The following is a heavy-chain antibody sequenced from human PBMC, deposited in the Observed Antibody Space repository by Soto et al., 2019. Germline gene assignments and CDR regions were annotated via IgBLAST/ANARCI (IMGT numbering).Heavy chain of an antibody. CDR3: ARGGRDIVVVPAAMPACAFDI. V-gene: IGHV1-2*04. CDR2: INPNSGGT. J-gene: IGHJ3*02. CDR1: GYTFTGYY. D-gene: IGHD2-2*01. Sequence: GASVKVSCKASGYTFTGYYMHWVRQAPGQGLEWMGWINPNSGGTNYAQKFQGWVTMTRDTSISTAYMELSRLRSDDTAVYYCARGGRDIVVVPAAMPACAFDIWGQGTMVTVSS.